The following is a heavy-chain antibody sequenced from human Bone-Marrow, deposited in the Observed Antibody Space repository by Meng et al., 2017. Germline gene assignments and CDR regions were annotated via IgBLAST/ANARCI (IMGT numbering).Heavy chain of an antibody. D-gene: IGHD1-26*01. J-gene: IGHJ6*01. CDR3: ARLGWAATAPYYYYGMDV. Sequence: GESLKISCAASGFTFSSYGMHWVRQAPGKGLEWVAVIWYDGSNKYYADSVKGRFTISRDNSKNTLYLQMNSLRAEDTAVYYCARLGWAATAPYYYYGMDVWGQGTTVTGS. V-gene: IGHV3-33*01. CDR1: GFTFSSYG. CDR2: IWYDGSNK.